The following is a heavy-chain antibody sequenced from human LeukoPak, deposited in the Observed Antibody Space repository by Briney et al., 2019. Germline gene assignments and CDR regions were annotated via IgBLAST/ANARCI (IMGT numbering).Heavy chain of an antibody. V-gene: IGHV3-74*01. D-gene: IGHD2-21*01. J-gene: IGHJ3*02. CDR2: VNSDGSST. CDR3: ARDKLVGITDAFDI. CDR1: GFTFSSYW. Sequence: GGSLRLSCAASGFTFSSYWMHCVRQAPGKGLVWVSRVNSDGSSTRYADSVKGRFTISRDNAKNTLYLQMDSLRADDTAVYYCARDKLVGITDAFDIWGQGTMVTVSS.